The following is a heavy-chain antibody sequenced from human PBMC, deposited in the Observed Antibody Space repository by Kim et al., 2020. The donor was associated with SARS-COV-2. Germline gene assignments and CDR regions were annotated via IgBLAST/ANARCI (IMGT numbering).Heavy chain of an antibody. J-gene: IGHJ4*02. CDR3: VRTPHYDMLSGYGYFDY. D-gene: IGHD3-9*01. CDR1: GGSVSSGSYY. CDR2: VYHSGSI. V-gene: IGHV4-61*01. Sequence: SETLSLTCTVSGGSVSSGSYYWSWIRQPPGKGLEWIGYVYHSGSINYSPSLRSRVTISLDTSKNQFSLRLSSVTAADTAVYYCVRTPHYDMLSGYGYFDYWGQGTLVTVSS.